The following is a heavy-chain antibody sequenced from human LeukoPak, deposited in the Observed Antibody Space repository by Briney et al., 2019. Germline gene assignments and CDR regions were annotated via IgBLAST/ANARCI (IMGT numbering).Heavy chain of an antibody. CDR3: GRTVGYGSSPVDY. J-gene: IGHJ4*02. CDR2: ISGSGGTI. CDR1: GFTFSDYY. D-gene: IGHD4-17*01. V-gene: IGHV3-11*01. Sequence: PGGSLRLSCAASGFTFSDYYMSWIRQAPGKGLEWVSYISGSGGTIYYADSMKGRFTISRDNAKNSLYLQMNSLRAEDTAVYYCGRTVGYGSSPVDYWGQGTLVTVSS.